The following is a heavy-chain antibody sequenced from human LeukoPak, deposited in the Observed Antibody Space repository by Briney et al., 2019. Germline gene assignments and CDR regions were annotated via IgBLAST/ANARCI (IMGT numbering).Heavy chain of an antibody. CDR2: ISISVGTT. J-gene: IGHJ3*02. D-gene: IGHD3-10*01. CDR1: GFTFSSYA. Sequence: GESLKISCAASGFTFSSYAMSWVRQAPGKGLEWVSSISISVGTTYYADSVKGRFTISRDNSKKTLYLQMNSLRAEDTAVYYCAKDHYVSGRYDAFDIWGQGTTVTVSS. V-gene: IGHV3-23*01. CDR3: AKDHYVSGRYDAFDI.